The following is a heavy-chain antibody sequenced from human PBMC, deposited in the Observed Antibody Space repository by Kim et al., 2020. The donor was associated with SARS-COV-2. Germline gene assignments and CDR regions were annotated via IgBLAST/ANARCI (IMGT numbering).Heavy chain of an antibody. V-gene: IGHV3-23*01. CDR3: AKEWLSYPLKNTMDV. Sequence: DSGKGRFTISRDNSKNTLYLKMNSLRGEDTAVDHCAKEWLSYPLKNTMDVWGQGTTVTVSS. D-gene: IGHD3-22*01. J-gene: IGHJ6*02.